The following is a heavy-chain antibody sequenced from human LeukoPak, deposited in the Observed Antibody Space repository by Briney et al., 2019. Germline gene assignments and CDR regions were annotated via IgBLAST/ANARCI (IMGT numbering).Heavy chain of an antibody. Sequence: GGSLRLSCAASGFSFSSYWMSWVRQAPGKGLEWVANIKQDGSEKYYVDSVKGRFTISRDNAKNSLYLQMNSLRAEDTAVYYCARDLNGGATDYWGQGTLVTVSS. CDR1: GFSFSSYW. V-gene: IGHV3-7*01. CDR2: IKQDGSEK. CDR3: ARDLNGGATDY. D-gene: IGHD1-26*01. J-gene: IGHJ4*02.